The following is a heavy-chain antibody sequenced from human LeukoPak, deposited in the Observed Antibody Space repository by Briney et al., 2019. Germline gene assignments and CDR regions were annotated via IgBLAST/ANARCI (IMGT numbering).Heavy chain of an antibody. Sequence: GASVKVSCKTSGYKFSDFFLHWVQQAPGKGLEWMGRVDPADGDTAYAERFSGRVTITTDTSTDTAYMELSSLRSEDTAVYYCATGDGMFDYWGQGTQVIVSS. CDR2: VDPADGDT. CDR1: GYKFSDFF. D-gene: IGHD1-14*01. CDR3: ATGDGMFDY. J-gene: IGHJ4*02. V-gene: IGHV1-69-2*01.